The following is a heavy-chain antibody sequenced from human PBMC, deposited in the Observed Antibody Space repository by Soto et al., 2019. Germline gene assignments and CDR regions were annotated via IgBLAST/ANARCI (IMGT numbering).Heavy chain of an antibody. Sequence: GGSLRLSCAASGFTFSNAWMSWVRQTPGKGLEWVGRAISKTDGGAIDYAAPVKGRFTISRDDSTNTLNLQMNSLKTEDTAVYYCATGTGKTDFDYWGQGTLVTVSS. CDR3: ATGTGKTDFDY. D-gene: IGHD2-21*02. CDR2: AISKTDGGAI. J-gene: IGHJ4*02. CDR1: GFTFSNAW. V-gene: IGHV3-15*01.